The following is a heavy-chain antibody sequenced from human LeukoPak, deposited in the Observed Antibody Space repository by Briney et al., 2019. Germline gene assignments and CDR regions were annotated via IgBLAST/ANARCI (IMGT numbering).Heavy chain of an antibody. D-gene: IGHD3-3*01. CDR1: GFTLSSYG. V-gene: IGHV3-33*01. CDR2: IWFDGTNK. J-gene: IGHJ4*02. Sequence: GRSLRLSCAASGFTLSSYGMHWVCQAPGKGLEWVAVIWFDGTNKYYRDSVKGRFTISRDNSKNTLYLQMNSLRAEDTAVYYCARGGYDLWSGYRIDYWGQGTLVTVSS. CDR3: ARGGYDLWSGYRIDY.